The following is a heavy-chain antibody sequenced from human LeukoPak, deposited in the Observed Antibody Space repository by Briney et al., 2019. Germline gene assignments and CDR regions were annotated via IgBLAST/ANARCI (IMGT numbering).Heavy chain of an antibody. CDR2: IWYDGSNK. D-gene: IGHD3-22*01. V-gene: IGHV3-33*06. Sequence: GGSLTLSCAASGFTFSSYGMHWVRQAPGKGLEWVAVIWYDGSNKYYADSVKGRFTISRDDSKNTLYLQMNSLRAEDTAVYYCAKDINYDSSGYFIDYWGQGTLVTVSS. J-gene: IGHJ4*02. CDR3: AKDINYDSSGYFIDY. CDR1: GFTFSSYG.